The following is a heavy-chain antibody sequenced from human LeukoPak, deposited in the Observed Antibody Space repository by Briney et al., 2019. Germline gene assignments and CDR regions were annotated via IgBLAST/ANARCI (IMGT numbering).Heavy chain of an antibody. V-gene: IGHV3-NL1*01. Sequence: GGSLRLSCAASALTFSKYAMNWVRQAPGKGLEWVSVISRSDSGSNIYYADSVKGRFTISRDNSKNALYLQMNGLRDEDTAMYYCAKDQSVFYDYSGYVDYWGQGTLVTVSS. CDR3: AKDQSVFYDYSGYVDY. J-gene: IGHJ4*02. CDR2: ISRSDSGSNI. CDR1: ALTFSKYA. D-gene: IGHD3-22*01.